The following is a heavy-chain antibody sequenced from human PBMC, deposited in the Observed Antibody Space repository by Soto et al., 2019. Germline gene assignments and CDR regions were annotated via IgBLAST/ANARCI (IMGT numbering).Heavy chain of an antibody. CDR3: AKDYGYNSSWYADYYYYYRMAV. Sequence: GGSLRLSCAASGFTFSSYAMSWVRQAPGKGLEWVSAISGSGGSTYYADSVKGRFTISRDNSKNTLYLQMNSLRAEDTAVYYCAKDYGYNSSWYADYYYYYRMAVWGRGTTVIVSS. CDR2: ISGSGGST. J-gene: IGHJ6*01. CDR1: GFTFSSYA. D-gene: IGHD6-13*01. V-gene: IGHV3-23*01.